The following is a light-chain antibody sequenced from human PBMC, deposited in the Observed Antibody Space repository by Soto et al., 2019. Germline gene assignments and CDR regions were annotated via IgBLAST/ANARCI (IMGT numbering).Light chain of an antibody. CDR2: DAS. V-gene: IGKV3-11*01. CDR3: QQRSNWPT. Sequence: EIVLTQSPATLSLSPGERATLSSRASQSVSSYLVWYQQKPGQAPRLLIYDASNRATGIPARFSGSGSGTDFTLTISSLEPEDFAVYYCQQRSNWPTFGQGTRLEIK. J-gene: IGKJ5*01. CDR1: QSVSSY.